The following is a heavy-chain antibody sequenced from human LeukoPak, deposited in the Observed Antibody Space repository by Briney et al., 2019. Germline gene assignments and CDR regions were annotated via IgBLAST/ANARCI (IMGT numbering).Heavy chain of an antibody. D-gene: IGHD5-24*01. J-gene: IGHJ4*02. Sequence: GASVKVSCKASGGTFSSYAISWVRQAPGQGLEWMGRIIPILGIANYAQKLQGRVTITADKSTSTAYMELSSLRSEDTAVYYCATHGRDGYNSFFDYWGQGTLGTVSS. CDR1: GGTFSSYA. V-gene: IGHV1-69*04. CDR2: IIPILGIA. CDR3: ATHGRDGYNSFFDY.